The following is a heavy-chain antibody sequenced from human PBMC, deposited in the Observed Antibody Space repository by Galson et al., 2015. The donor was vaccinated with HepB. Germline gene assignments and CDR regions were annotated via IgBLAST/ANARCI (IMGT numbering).Heavy chain of an antibody. D-gene: IGHD5-18*01. V-gene: IGHV3-64D*06. CDR2: ISSNGGST. CDR1: GFTFSSYA. J-gene: IGHJ6*02. Sequence: SLRLSCAASGFTFSSYAMHWVRQAPGKGLEYVSAISSNGGSTYYGDSVKGRFTISRDNSKNTLYLQMSSLRAEDTAVYYCVKDRGYSYGYELYYGMDVWGQGTTVTVSS. CDR3: VKDRGYSYGYELYYGMDV.